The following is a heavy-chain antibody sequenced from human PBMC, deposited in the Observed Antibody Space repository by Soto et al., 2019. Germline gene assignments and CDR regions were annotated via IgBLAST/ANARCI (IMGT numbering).Heavy chain of an antibody. Sequence: QVQLVQSGAEVKKPGSSVKVSCKASGGTFSSYAISWVRQAPGQGLEWMGGIIPIFGTANYAQKFQGRVTITADESTSPAYMELSSLRSEDTAVYYCARDEVVRGPTDYYYYGMDVWGQGTTVTVSS. J-gene: IGHJ6*02. CDR1: GGTFSSYA. CDR2: IIPIFGTA. D-gene: IGHD3-10*01. CDR3: ARDEVVRGPTDYYYYGMDV. V-gene: IGHV1-69*12.